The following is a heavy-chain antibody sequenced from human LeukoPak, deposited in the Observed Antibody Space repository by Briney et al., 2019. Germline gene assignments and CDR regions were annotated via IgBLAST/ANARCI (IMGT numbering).Heavy chain of an antibody. CDR2: INPNSGGT. CDR3: AKQSSGGYGLGY. J-gene: IGHJ4*02. D-gene: IGHD5-12*01. Sequence: GASVKVSCKASGYTFTGNYMHWVRQTPGQGLEWMGWINPNSGGTNYAQKFQGRVTMTRDTSISTAYMELSRLRSDDTAVYYCAKQSSGGYGLGYWGQATLVTVSS. CDR1: GYTFTGNY. V-gene: IGHV1-2*02.